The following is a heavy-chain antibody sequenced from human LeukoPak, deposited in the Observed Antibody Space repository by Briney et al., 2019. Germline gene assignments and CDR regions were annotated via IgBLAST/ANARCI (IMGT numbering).Heavy chain of an antibody. CDR3: AKGSSSSRPYYFDY. V-gene: IGHV3-23*01. Sequence: PGGSLRLSCAASGFTFYNYAMSWVRQAPGKGLEWVSAITGSGTDTFHADSVKGRFTISRDNSESTLYLQMNGLRAEDTATYYCAKGSSSSRPYYFDYWGQGTLVTVSS. D-gene: IGHD6-6*01. J-gene: IGHJ4*02. CDR2: ITGSGTDT. CDR1: GFTFYNYA.